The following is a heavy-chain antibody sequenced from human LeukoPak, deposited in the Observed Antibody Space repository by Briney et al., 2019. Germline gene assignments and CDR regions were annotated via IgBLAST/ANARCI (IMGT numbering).Heavy chain of an antibody. V-gene: IGHV4-59*12. CDR2: IYYTGST. Sequence: SETLSLSCIVSGGSISPYFWSWIRQPPGKGLEWIGYIYYTGSTNYNPSLRSRVTISVDTSKNQFSLKLSSVTAADTAVYYCSRDGYSGLDYWGQGTLVTVSS. J-gene: IGHJ4*02. CDR3: SRDGYSGLDY. CDR1: GGSISPYF. D-gene: IGHD3-22*01.